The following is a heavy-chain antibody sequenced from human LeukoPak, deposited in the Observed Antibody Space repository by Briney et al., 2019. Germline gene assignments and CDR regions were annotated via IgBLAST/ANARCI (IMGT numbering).Heavy chain of an antibody. CDR3: ARAGGTYYGIAFDI. D-gene: IGHD1-26*01. V-gene: IGHV3-7*01. CDR2: IKQDSGEI. J-gene: IGHJ3*02. Sequence: GGSLRLSCVASGFTFSSYWMSWVRQAPGKGPEWVANIKQDSGEIYYMDSVKGRFTISRDNAKNSLYLQMNSLRAEDTAVYYCARAGGTYYGIAFDIWGQGTMVTVSS. CDR1: GFTFSSYW.